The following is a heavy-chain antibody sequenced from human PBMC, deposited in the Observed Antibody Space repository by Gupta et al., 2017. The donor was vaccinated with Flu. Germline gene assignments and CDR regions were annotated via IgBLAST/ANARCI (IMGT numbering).Heavy chain of an antibody. V-gene: IGHV4-34*01. D-gene: IGHD3-10*01. CDR1: GGSFSGYY. Sequence: QVQLQQWGAGLLKPSETLSLTCAVYGGSFSGYYWSWIRQPPGKGLEWMGEINHSGSTNYNPSLKSRVTIQGDTSKNQFYLKLSPVNAADTAVDYGGRGGAVRWYYYGMDGWGQGTTGNV. J-gene: IGHJ6*02. CDR3: GRGGAVRWYYYGMDG. CDR2: INHSGST.